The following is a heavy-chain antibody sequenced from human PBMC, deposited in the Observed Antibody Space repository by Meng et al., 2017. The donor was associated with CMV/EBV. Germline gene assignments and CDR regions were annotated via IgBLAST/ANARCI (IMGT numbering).Heavy chain of an antibody. Sequence: FCAASGVTVSSNYMGWVRQAPGKGLEWVSVIYSGGSTYYADSVKGRFTISRDNSKNTLYLQMNSLRAEDTAVYYCARAASSSMTLDPWSQGTLVTVSS. CDR2: IYSGGST. CDR3: ARAASSSMTLDP. CDR1: GVTVSSNY. J-gene: IGHJ5*02. V-gene: IGHV3-66*02. D-gene: IGHD2/OR15-2a*01.